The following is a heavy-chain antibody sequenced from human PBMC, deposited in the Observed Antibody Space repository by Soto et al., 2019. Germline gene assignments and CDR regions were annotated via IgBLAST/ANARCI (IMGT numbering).Heavy chain of an antibody. Sequence: QVHLVQSGAEVRKPGASVKVSCKGSGYTFTTYGITWVRQAPGQGLEWMGWISAHNDNTNYAQKVRGRVNVTRDTSKSTAYMELRNLRSDDTAVYYCARGRYGDYWGQGALVTVSS. D-gene: IGHD1-1*01. V-gene: IGHV1-18*01. J-gene: IGHJ4*02. CDR2: ISAHNDNT. CDR3: ARGRYGDY. CDR1: GYTFTTYG.